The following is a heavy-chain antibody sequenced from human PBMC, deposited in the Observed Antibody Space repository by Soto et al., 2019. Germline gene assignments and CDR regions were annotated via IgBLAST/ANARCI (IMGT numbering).Heavy chain of an antibody. V-gene: IGHV3-30*18. CDR1: GFSFSNFG. Sequence: GGSLRLSCAASGFSFSNFGMHWVRQAPGKGLEWVAAISADGSDKYFSGSVKGRFTISRDNSKNTLFLQMNSLRVEDTAVYYCVKGSDVARQELDYWGQGTLVTVSS. D-gene: IGHD3-3*01. J-gene: IGHJ4*02. CDR3: VKGSDVARQELDY. CDR2: ISADGSDK.